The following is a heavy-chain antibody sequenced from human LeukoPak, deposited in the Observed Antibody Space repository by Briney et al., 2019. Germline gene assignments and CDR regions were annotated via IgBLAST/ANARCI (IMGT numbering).Heavy chain of an antibody. J-gene: IGHJ4*02. CDR1: GFIFTSYW. D-gene: IGHD3-3*01. V-gene: IGHV3-7*01. CDR3: ARHVRFEGVDY. Sequence: PGGSLRLSCAASGFIFTSYWMSWVRQAPGKGLEWVANIKQDGRDKYYVDSVKGRFTISRDNAKNSLFLQMSSLRAEDTAVYYCARHVRFEGVDYWGQGTLVTVSS. CDR2: IKQDGRDK.